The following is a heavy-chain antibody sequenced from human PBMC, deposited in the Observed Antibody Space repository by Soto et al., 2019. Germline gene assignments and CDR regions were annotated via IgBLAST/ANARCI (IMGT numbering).Heavy chain of an antibody. CDR2: IIPIFGTA. J-gene: IGHJ4*02. CDR1: GGTFSSYA. Sequence: ASVKVSCKASGGTFSSYAISWVRQAPGQGLEWMGGIIPIFGTANYAQKFQGRVTITADESTSTAYMELSSLRSEDTAVYYCARGSSPYDSSGYYYELGYWGRGTLVTVSS. CDR3: ARGSSPYDSSGYYYELGY. V-gene: IGHV1-69*13. D-gene: IGHD3-22*01.